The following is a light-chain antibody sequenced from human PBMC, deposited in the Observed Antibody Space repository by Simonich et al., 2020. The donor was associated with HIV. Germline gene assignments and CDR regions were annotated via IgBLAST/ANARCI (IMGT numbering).Light chain of an antibody. CDR1: QSLLHSDGKTY. V-gene: IGKV2-29*02. Sequence: DIVMTQTPLSLSVTPGQPAAISCKSTQSLLHSDGKTYLYWYLQKPGQSQQLRIYEVSSRFSGVPERFSGSGSGTNFTLKISRVEAEDVGVYYCMQGIHLPYTFGQGTKLEIK. J-gene: IGKJ2*01. CDR2: EVS. CDR3: MQGIHLPYT.